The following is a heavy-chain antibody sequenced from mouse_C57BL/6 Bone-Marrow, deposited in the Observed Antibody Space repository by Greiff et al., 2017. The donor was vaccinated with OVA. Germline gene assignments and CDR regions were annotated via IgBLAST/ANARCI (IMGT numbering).Heavy chain of an antibody. CDR2: INPSTGGT. CDR3: ARWGGKGAY. CDR1: GYSFTGYY. J-gene: IGHJ3*01. V-gene: IGHV1-42*01. D-gene: IGHD2-1*01. Sequence: EVQLQQSGPELVKPGASVKISCKASGYSFTGYYMNWVKQSPEKSLEWIGEINPSTGGTTYNQKFKAKATLTVDKSSSTAYMQLKSLTSEDSAVYYCARWGGKGAYWGQGTLVTVSA.